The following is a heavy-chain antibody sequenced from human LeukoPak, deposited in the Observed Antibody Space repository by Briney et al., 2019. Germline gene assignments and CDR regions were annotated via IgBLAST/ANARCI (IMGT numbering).Heavy chain of an antibody. V-gene: IGHV4-31*03. CDR1: GGSISSGGYY. J-gene: IGHJ3*02. D-gene: IGHD3-22*01. Sequence: SETLSLTCTVSGGSISSGGYYWSWIRQHPGKGLEWIGYIYYSGSTYYNPSLKSRVTISVDTSKNQFSLKLSSVTAADTAVYYCASYYDSSGLEAFDIWGQGIMVTVSS. CDR2: IYYSGST. CDR3: ASYYDSSGLEAFDI.